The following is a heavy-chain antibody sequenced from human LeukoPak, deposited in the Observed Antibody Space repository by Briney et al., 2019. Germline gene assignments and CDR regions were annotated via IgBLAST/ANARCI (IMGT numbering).Heavy chain of an antibody. CDR1: GDSVSSKSAA. CDR2: TYYRSKWYN. J-gene: IGHJ6*02. Sequence: SQTLSLTCAISGDSVSSKSAAWNWIRRSPSRGLEWLGRTYYRSKWYNGYALSVKGRITINPDTSKNQFSLQLNSVTPEDTAVYYCSRQQSGGMDVWGQGTTVTVSS. CDR3: SRQQSGGMDV. V-gene: IGHV6-1*01. D-gene: IGHD3-3*01.